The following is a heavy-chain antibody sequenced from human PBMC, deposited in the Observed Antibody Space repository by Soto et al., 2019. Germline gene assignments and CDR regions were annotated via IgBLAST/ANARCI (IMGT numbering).Heavy chain of an antibody. CDR2: IHSDGSRT. Sequence: EVQLVESGGGLVQPGGSLRLSCAASGFTFSSYWMHWVRQAPGKGLVWVSRIHSDGSRTTYADSVKGRFTISRDNAKNTLYLQMNSRRAEDTAVYYCVVANDAFDIWGQGTMVTVSS. CDR3: VVANDAFDI. V-gene: IGHV3-74*01. J-gene: IGHJ3*02. CDR1: GFTFSSYW. D-gene: IGHD5-12*01.